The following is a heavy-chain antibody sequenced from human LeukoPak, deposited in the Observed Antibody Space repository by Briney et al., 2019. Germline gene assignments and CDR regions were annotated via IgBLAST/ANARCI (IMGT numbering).Heavy chain of an antibody. D-gene: IGHD6-13*01. Sequence: GGSLRLSCAASGFTFSSYAMSWVRQTPGSGLEYVSAISGSGGGTWYADSMKGRFTISRDNSKNTLYLQMNSLRAEDTAVYYCAKVPSSLSGAGKRYFDYWGQGTLVTVSS. CDR2: ISGSGGGT. V-gene: IGHV3-23*01. CDR1: GFTFSSYA. CDR3: AKVPSSLSGAGKRYFDY. J-gene: IGHJ4*02.